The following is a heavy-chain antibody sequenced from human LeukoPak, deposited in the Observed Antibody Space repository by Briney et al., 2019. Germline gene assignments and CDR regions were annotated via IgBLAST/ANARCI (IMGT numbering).Heavy chain of an antibody. CDR3: ARDPSAVAGHPKFDY. Sequence: GGSLRLSCAASGFTFSSYSMNCVRQAPGKGLEWVSYISSSSSTIYYADSVKGRFTISRDNAKNSLYLQMNSLRDEDTAVYYCARDPSAVAGHPKFDYWGQGTLVTVSS. CDR2: ISSSSSTI. CDR1: GFTFSSYS. J-gene: IGHJ4*02. V-gene: IGHV3-48*02. D-gene: IGHD6-19*01.